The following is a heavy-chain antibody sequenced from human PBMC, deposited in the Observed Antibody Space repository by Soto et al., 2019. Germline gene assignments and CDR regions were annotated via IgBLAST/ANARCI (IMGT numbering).Heavy chain of an antibody. V-gene: IGHV1-46*01. CDR1: GYTFTNYY. CDR3: AREVGEMISHTYYRGFGF. J-gene: IGHJ4*02. CDR2: INPSDGST. Sequence: QVQLVQSGAEVKKPGASVNVSCKASGYTFTNYYMHWGRQAPGQGLEWMGIINPSDGSTSYAQKFQGSLTMTRDTSTATVSLALVSLTSEDTAVYYCAREVGEMISHTYYRGFGFWGLGTLVTVSS. D-gene: IGHD3-22*01.